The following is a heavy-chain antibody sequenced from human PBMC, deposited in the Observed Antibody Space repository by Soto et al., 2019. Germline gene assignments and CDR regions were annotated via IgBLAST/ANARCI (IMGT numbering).Heavy chain of an antibody. D-gene: IGHD3-22*01. Sequence: ASVKVSCKASGYTFTSYYMHWVRQAPGQGLEWLGWISAYDGHTNYAQILQGRVSMTTDTSTKTAYMELRSLRSDDTAMYYCARGGFYDSSGARNYYYYGMNVWGQGTTVTVSS. CDR2: ISAYDGHT. J-gene: IGHJ6*02. CDR1: GYTFTSYY. V-gene: IGHV1-18*04. CDR3: ARGGFYDSSGARNYYYYGMNV.